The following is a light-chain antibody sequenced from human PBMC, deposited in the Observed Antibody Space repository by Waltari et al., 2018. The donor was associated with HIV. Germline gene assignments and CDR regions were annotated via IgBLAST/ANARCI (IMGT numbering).Light chain of an antibody. J-gene: IGLJ1*01. CDR1: SSNIGSHY. V-gene: IGLV1-47*01. Sequence: QSVLTQPPSASGTPGQRVTISCSGSSSNIGSHYVYWYQQLPGTAPKLLIYRNNQRPSGVPDRFSGSKSGTSASLAISGLRSEDEADYYCAAWDASLRGVFGTGTKVTVL. CDR2: RNN. CDR3: AAWDASLRGV.